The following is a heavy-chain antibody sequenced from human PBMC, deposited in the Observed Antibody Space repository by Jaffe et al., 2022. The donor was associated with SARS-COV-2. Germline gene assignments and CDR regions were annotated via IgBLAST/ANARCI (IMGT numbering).Heavy chain of an antibody. D-gene: IGHD2-15*01. J-gene: IGHJ5*02. CDR1: GYTFTSYA. CDR2: INAGNGNT. Sequence: QVQLVQSGAEVKKPGASVKVSCKASGYTFTSYAMHWVRQAPGQRLEWMGWINAGNGNTKYSQKFQGRVTITRDTSASTAYMELSSLRSEDTAVYYCARGPGISVAARPSGNWFDPWGQGTLVTVSS. V-gene: IGHV1-3*01. CDR3: ARGPGISVAARPSGNWFDP.